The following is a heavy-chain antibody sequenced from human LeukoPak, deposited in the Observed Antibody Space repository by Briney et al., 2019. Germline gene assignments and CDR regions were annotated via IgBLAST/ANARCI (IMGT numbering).Heavy chain of an antibody. J-gene: IGHJ4*02. CDR1: GGTFSSYA. CDR2: ISYDGSNK. Sequence: SCKASGGTFSSYAISWVRQAPGKGLEWVAVISYDGSNKYYADSVKGRFTISRDNSKNTLYLQMNSLRAEDTAVYYCAREGGDSSGYYSYFDYWGQGTLVTVSS. V-gene: IGHV3-30-3*01. D-gene: IGHD3-22*01. CDR3: AREGGDSSGYYSYFDY.